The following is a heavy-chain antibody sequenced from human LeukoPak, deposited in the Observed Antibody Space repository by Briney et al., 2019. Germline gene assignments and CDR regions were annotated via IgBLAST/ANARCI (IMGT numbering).Heavy chain of an antibody. CDR3: ARKDSSGYRYPDY. CDR2: IRYDGSNK. V-gene: IGHV3-30*02. J-gene: IGHJ4*02. CDR1: GFTFSSYG. Sequence: GGSLRLSCAASGFTFSSYGMHWVRQAPGKGLEWVAFIRYDGSNKYYADSVKGRFTISRDNSKNTLYLQMNSLRAEDTAVYYCARKDSSGYRYPDYWGQGTLVTVSS. D-gene: IGHD3-22*01.